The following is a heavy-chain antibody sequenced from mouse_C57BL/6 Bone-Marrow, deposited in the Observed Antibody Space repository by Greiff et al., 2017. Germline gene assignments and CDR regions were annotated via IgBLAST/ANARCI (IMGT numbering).Heavy chain of an antibody. D-gene: IGHD2-4*01. V-gene: IGHV3-8*01. CDR1: GYSITSDY. CDR3: ARSQYDYDGGDYYAMDY. Sequence: EVQLQESGPGLAKPSQTLSLTCSVTGYSITSDYWNWIRKFPGNKLEYMGYISYSGSTYYNPSLKSRISITRDTSKNQYYLQLNSVTTDDTATYYCARSQYDYDGGDYYAMDYWGQGTSVTVSS. CDR2: ISYSGST. J-gene: IGHJ4*01.